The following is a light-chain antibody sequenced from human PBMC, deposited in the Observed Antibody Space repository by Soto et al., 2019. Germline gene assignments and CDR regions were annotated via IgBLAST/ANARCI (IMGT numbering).Light chain of an antibody. Sequence: AIRMTQSPSSFSASTGDRVTITCRASQGISSYLAWYQQKPGKAPKLLIYAASTLQSGVPSRFSGSGSGTDLTLTIICLQSEDFATYYCQQYYSYPDTFGQGTKLEIK. CDR1: QGISSY. CDR2: AAS. CDR3: QQYYSYPDT. V-gene: IGKV1-8*01. J-gene: IGKJ2*01.